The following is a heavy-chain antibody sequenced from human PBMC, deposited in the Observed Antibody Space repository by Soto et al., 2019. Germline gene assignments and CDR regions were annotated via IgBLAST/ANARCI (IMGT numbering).Heavy chain of an antibody. CDR3: ASGGSSNWFDP. D-gene: IGHD1-26*01. CDR2: IYYTGSA. J-gene: IGHJ5*02. V-gene: IGHV4-30-4*01. CDR1: SGSISSADYY. Sequence: VQLQESGPGLVKPSQTLSLTCTVSSGSISSADYYWSWIRQPPGKGLEWIGYIYYTGSAYYNPSLQXRXTXSXXTSKNPFSVTVTSVTAADTAVYYCASGGSSNWFDPWGQGTLVTVSS.